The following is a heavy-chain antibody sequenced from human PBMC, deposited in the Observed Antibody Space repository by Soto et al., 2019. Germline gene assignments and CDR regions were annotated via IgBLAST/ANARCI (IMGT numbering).Heavy chain of an antibody. CDR3: ARENLGYCSSTSCYQAFDI. Sequence: GGSLRLSCAASGFTFSSYAMHWVRQAPGKGLEWVAVISYDGSNKYYADSVKGRFTISRDNSKNTLYLQMNSLRAEDTAVYYCARENLGYCSSTSCYQAFDIWGQGTMVTVS. CDR2: ISYDGSNK. V-gene: IGHV3-30-3*01. CDR1: GFTFSSYA. J-gene: IGHJ3*02. D-gene: IGHD2-2*01.